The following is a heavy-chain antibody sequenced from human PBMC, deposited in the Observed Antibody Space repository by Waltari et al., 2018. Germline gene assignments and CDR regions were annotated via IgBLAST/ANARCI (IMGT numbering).Heavy chain of an antibody. V-gene: IGHV1-2*06. J-gene: IGHJ5*02. D-gene: IGHD2-2*01. Sequence: KASGYSLTSYYMHWVRQAPGLGLEWMGRINPNSGDTNSAPKFQGRVTLTRDTSVNTAFLELRSLTSDDTAVYFCARESAFSTSWYPGFDPWGQGTLVTVAS. CDR1: GYSLTSYY. CDR3: ARESAFSTSWYPGFDP. CDR2: INPNSGDT.